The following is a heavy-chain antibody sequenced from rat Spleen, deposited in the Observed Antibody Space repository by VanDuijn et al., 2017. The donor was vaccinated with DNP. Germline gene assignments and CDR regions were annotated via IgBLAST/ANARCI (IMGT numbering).Heavy chain of an antibody. CDR1: GFTFSDYY. CDR3: ARGKLRRSYTLSAGYFDY. CDR2: ISHDGTFT. V-gene: IGHV5-22*01. Sequence: EVQLVESGGGLVQPGRSLKLSCAASGFTFSDYYMAWVRQAPTKGLEWVAYISHDGTFTYYGDSVKGRFTISRDNAKSTLYLQMNSLRSDDMATYYCARGKLRRSYTLSAGYFDYWGQGVMVTVSS. D-gene: IGHD1-11*01. J-gene: IGHJ2*01.